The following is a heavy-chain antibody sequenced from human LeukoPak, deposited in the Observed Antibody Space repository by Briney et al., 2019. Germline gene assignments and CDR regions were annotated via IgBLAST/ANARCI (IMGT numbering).Heavy chain of an antibody. CDR1: GGTLSNYA. V-gene: IGHV1-69*06. CDR3: ARDRWPVTRIHYYYSMDV. J-gene: IGHJ6*03. CDR2: IIPTFGAT. D-gene: IGHD4-17*01. Sequence: ASVKVSCKASGGTLSNYAISWVRQAPGQGLEWMGGIIPTFGATNYAQKFQGRVTITADKSTTTAYMELSSLRSDDTAVYYCARDRWPVTRIHYYYSMDVWGKGTTVTVSS.